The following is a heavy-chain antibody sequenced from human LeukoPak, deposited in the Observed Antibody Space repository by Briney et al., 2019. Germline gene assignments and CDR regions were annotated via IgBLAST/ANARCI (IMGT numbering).Heavy chain of an antibody. D-gene: IGHD2-15*01. CDR1: GFTFSSYG. Sequence: GRSLSLSCAASGFTFSSYGMHWVRQPPGKGLEWVAVIWYDGSNKYYAYSVKGRFTISRDNSKNTLYLQMNSLRAEDTAVYYCARGPSLYCSGGSCYSGWFDPWGQGTLVTVSS. CDR3: ARGPSLYCSGGSCYSGWFDP. J-gene: IGHJ5*02. CDR2: IWYDGSNK. V-gene: IGHV3-33*01.